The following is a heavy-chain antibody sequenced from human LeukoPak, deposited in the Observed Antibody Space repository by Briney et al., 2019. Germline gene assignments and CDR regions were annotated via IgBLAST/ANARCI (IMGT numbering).Heavy chain of an antibody. D-gene: IGHD1-26*01. J-gene: IGHJ4*02. CDR2: IYPSDSDA. CDR3: ARPLQGIVGATGFDY. CDR1: EYSFATYW. Sequence: GESLKISCQGSEYSFATYWIAWLRQMPGKGLEWMGIIYPSDSDARYSPSFQGQVTISADKSIKTAYLQWSSLKASDTAMYYCARPLQGIVGATGFDYWGQGTLVTVSS. V-gene: IGHV5-51*01.